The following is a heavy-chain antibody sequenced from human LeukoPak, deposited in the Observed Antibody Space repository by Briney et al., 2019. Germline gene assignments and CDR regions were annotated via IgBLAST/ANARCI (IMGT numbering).Heavy chain of an antibody. CDR3: AKEMMLRGAYFDY. D-gene: IGHD3-10*01. CDR1: GFTFSSYA. J-gene: IGHJ4*02. V-gene: IGHV3-23*01. CDR2: ISGSGGSI. Sequence: GGSLRLSCAASGFTFSSYALSWVRQAPGEGLEWVSAISGSGGSIYYADSVKGRFTISRDNSKNTLYLQMNSLRAEDTAVYYCAKEMMLRGAYFDYWGQGALVAVSA.